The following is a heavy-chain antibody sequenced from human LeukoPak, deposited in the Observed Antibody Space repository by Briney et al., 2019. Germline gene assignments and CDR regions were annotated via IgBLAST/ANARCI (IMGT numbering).Heavy chain of an antibody. Sequence: PGGSLRLSCAASGFTFSSYSMNWVRQAPGKGLEWVSAISSSSSYIYYADSVKGRFTISRDNAKNSLYLKMNSLRAEDTAVYYCATTPQQLVRNWFETWGHGTLVTVSS. CDR2: ISSSSSYI. J-gene: IGHJ5*01. CDR3: ATTPQQLVRNWFET. CDR1: GFTFSSYS. D-gene: IGHD6-13*01. V-gene: IGHV3-21*01.